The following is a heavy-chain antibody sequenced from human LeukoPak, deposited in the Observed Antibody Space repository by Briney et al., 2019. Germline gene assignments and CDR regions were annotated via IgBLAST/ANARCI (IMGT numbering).Heavy chain of an antibody. D-gene: IGHD3-16*01. Sequence: PGGSLRLTCAASGFSSSNYAMSWVRQAPGKGLEWVSSITSSGDDTFYAVSVKGRFTISRDNSWDTVFLQMNSLRADDTAVYYCAFDWGFDYWGQGTLVTVSS. CDR2: ITSSGDDT. V-gene: IGHV3-23*01. CDR1: GFSSSNYA. CDR3: AFDWGFDY. J-gene: IGHJ4*02.